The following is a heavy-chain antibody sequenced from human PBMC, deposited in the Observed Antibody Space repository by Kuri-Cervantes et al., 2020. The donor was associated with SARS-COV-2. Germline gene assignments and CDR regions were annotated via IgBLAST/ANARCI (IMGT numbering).Heavy chain of an antibody. V-gene: IGHV1-69*05. CDR1: VGTFSSYA. CDR2: IIPIFGTA. D-gene: IGHD2-2*01. CDR3: ARGYCSSTSCYFFDY. Sequence: SVNVSCKASVGTFSSYAISWVRQAPGQGLEWMGGIIPIFGTANYAQKLQGRVTMTTDTSTSTAYMELRSLRSDDTAVYYCARGYCSSTSCYFFDYWGQGTLVTVSS. J-gene: IGHJ4*02.